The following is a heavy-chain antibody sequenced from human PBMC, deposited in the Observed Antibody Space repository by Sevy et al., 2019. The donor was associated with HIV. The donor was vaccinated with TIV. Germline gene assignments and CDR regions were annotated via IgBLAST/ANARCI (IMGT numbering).Heavy chain of an antibody. J-gene: IGHJ3*02. Sequence: SQTLSLTCTVSGGTVSSGSSYWSWIRQPPGKGLEWIGYIHYKGSTNYNPALKIRVTVSVDTSKNQFSPNLKSVTAADTAVYFCARSGPWGNYYWSGAFYIWGQGKTVTVSS. CDR1: GGTVSSGSSY. V-gene: IGHV4-61*01. D-gene: IGHD3-22*01. CDR2: IHYKGST. CDR3: ARSGPWGNYYWSGAFYI.